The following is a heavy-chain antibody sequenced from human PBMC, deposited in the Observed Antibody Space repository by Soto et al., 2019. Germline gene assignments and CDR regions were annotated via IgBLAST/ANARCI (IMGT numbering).Heavy chain of an antibody. CDR2: IKQDGSEK. J-gene: IGHJ6*02. D-gene: IGHD3-10*01. Sequence: EVQLVESGGGLVQPGGSLRLSCAASGFTFSSYWMSWVRQAPGKGLEWVANIKQDGSEKYYVDSVKGRFTISRDNAKNSLYLQMNSLRAEDTAVYYCARADYYRRKNGMDVWGQGTTVTVSS. CDR3: ARADYYRRKNGMDV. V-gene: IGHV3-7*01. CDR1: GFTFSSYW.